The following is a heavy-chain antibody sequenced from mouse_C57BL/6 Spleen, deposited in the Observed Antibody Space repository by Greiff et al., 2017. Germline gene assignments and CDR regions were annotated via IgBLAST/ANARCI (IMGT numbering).Heavy chain of an antibody. CDR3: GQTDYYAMDD. CDR1: GYTFTSYW. Sequence: QVQLQQPGAELVKPGASVKLSCKASGYTFTSYWMHWVKQRPGQGLEWIGMIHPNSGSTNYNEKFKSKATLTVDKSSSTAYMQLSSLTSEDSAVYYCGQTDYYAMDDWGQGTSVTVSS. J-gene: IGHJ4*01. CDR2: IHPNSGST. V-gene: IGHV1-64*01.